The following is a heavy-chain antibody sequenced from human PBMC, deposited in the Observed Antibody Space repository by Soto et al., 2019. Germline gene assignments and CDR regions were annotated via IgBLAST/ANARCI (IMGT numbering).Heavy chain of an antibody. Sequence: QLQLQESGPGLVKPSETLSLTCTVSGGSIRSSSSYWDWIRQPPGKGLEWIGSIYYSGSTYYNPSLKSRVIISMDKSKNQFSPNVSSVTAADTAVYYCARRRGVLQDGMDVWGQGTTVIVSS. CDR1: GGSIRSSSSY. CDR3: ARRRGVLQDGMDV. J-gene: IGHJ6*02. CDR2: IYYSGST. V-gene: IGHV4-39*01. D-gene: IGHD3-10*01.